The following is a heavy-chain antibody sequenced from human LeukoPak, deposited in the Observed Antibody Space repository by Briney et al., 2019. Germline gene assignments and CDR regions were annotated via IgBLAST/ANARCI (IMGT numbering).Heavy chain of an antibody. V-gene: IGHV3-30-3*01. CDR3: ATGSIVGVRQVHDY. D-gene: IGHD1-26*01. J-gene: IGHJ4*02. CDR1: GFTFSSYA. CDR2: ISYDISKT. Sequence: PGGSLRLSCTASGFTFSSYALHWVRQAPGKGLEWVAAISYDISKTFYGDSVKGRFTISRDNSKKTLYLQMDSLRPDDTAVYYCATGSIVGVRQVHDYWGQGTLATVSS.